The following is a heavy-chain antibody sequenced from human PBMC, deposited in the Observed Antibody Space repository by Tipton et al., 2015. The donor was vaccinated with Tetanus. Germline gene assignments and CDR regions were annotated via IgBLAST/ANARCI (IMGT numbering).Heavy chain of an antibody. CDR1: GDSVSGYY. J-gene: IGHJ1*01. D-gene: IGHD2-8*02. CDR3: AGVTAQRTELYFEH. CDR2: VYYTGDT. V-gene: IGHV4-59*02. Sequence: LRLSCTVSGDSVSGYYWSRIRQPPGKGLEWVGYVYYTGDTNYNPSLKSRVTISMDRSENQISLKMTSVTAADTAVYYCAGVTAQRTELYFEHWGQGTQVTVSS.